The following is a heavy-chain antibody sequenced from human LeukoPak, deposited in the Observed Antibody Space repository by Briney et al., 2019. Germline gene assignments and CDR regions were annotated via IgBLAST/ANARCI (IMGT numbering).Heavy chain of an antibody. V-gene: IGHV4-39*01. Sequence: SETLSLTCTVSGGSISSSTSYWGWVRQPPGKGLEWIANIFYSGTTYYNPPLKSRVIISVDTSKNQFSLEMTSVTAADTALYYCARIYFGENMIWGSYDIWGQGTMVTVSS. J-gene: IGHJ3*02. CDR2: IFYSGTT. CDR1: GGSISSSTSY. CDR3: ARIYFGENMIWGSYDI. D-gene: IGHD3-3*01.